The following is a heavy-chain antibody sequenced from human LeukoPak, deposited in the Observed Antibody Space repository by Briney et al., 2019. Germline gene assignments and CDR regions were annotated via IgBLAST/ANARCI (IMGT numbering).Heavy chain of an antibody. CDR3: ARVDYYDSSGYFWAAFDI. D-gene: IGHD3-22*01. V-gene: IGHV3-11*01. CDR2: ISSSGSTI. CDR1: GFTFSDYY. J-gene: IGHJ3*02. Sequence: PGGSLRLSCAASGFTFSDYYMSWIRQAPGKGLECVSYISSSGSTIYYADSVKGRFTISRDNAKNSLYLQMNSLRAEDTAVYYCARVDYYDSSGYFWAAFDIWGQGTMVTVSS.